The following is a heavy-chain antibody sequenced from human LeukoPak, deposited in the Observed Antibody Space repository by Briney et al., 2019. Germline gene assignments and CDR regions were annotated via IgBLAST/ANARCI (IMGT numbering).Heavy chain of an antibody. D-gene: IGHD2-15*01. Sequence: GTSVKVSCKASGFTFTSSAVQWVRQARGQRLEWIGWIVVGSGNTNCAQKFQERVTITRDMSTSTAYMELSSLRSEDTAVYYCAAYCSGGSCYPRSYFDYWGQGTLVTVSS. CDR1: GFTFTSSA. V-gene: IGHV1-58*01. CDR2: IVVGSGNT. CDR3: AAYCSGGSCYPRSYFDY. J-gene: IGHJ4*02.